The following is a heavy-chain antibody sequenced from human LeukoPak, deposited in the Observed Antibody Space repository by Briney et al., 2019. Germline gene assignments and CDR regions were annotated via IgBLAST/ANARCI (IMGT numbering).Heavy chain of an antibody. D-gene: IGHD1-1*01. Sequence: GGSLRLSCAASGFTFNSYGMSWVRQAPGKGLEWVSAISGSGDSTYYADSVKGRFTISRDNSKNTLFLQMNSLRAEDTAVYYCAKSAAKWERDYYYYMNVWGKGTTVTVSS. J-gene: IGHJ6*03. V-gene: IGHV3-23*01. CDR2: ISGSGDST. CDR1: GFTFNSYG. CDR3: AKSAAKWERDYYYYMNV.